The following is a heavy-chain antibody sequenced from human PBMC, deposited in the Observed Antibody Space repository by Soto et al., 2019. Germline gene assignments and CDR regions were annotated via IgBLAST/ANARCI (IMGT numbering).Heavy chain of an antibody. Sequence: EVHLVESGGDLVQPGGSLRLSGAASGFIFSTYSMNWVRQAPGKGLEWISYISSSGSSISYTDSVKGRFTISRDNAKNSLYLQMNSLGAEDTALYYCARSRYNDYWGQGTLVTVSS. V-gene: IGHV3-48*01. CDR2: ISSSGSSI. J-gene: IGHJ4*02. CDR1: GFIFSTYS. D-gene: IGHD1-1*01. CDR3: ARSRYNDY.